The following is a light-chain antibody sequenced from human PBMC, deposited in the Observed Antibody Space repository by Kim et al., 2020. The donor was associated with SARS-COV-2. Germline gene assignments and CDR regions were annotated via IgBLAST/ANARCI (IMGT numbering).Light chain of an antibody. V-gene: IGLV6-57*04. CDR3: QSYDTSNPVV. Sequence: NFMLTQPHSVSESPGKTVTISCTRSSGSIASNYVQWYQQRPGSAPTTVIYEDNLRPSGVPDRFSGSIDSSSNSASLTISGLKTEDEADYYCQSYDTSNPVVFGGGTQLTVL. CDR2: EDN. CDR1: SGSIASNY. J-gene: IGLJ2*01.